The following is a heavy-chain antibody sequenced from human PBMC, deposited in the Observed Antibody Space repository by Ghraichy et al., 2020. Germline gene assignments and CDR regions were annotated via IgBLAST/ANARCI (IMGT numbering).Heavy chain of an antibody. D-gene: IGHD1-26*01. J-gene: IGHJ5*02. CDR1: GYTLNSYG. CDR3: ARDSGSYVWFDP. Sequence: ASVKVSCKASGYTLNSYGISWVRQAPGQGLEWMGWISAYNGNTNYAQKLQGRVTMTTDTSTSTAYMELRSLRSDDTAVYYCARDSGSYVWFDPWGQGTLVTVSS. V-gene: IGHV1-18*04. CDR2: ISAYNGNT.